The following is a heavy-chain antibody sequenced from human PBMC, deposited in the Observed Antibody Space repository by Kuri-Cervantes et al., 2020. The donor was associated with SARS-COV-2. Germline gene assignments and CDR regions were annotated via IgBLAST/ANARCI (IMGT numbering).Heavy chain of an antibody. Sequence: ASVKVSCKATGYIFSSYAMHWVRQAPGQGLEWMGGINTASGNTHFSQRFQGRVTITRDRAASTEYMYLNSHRSEETAVYYCAREVGYCDGGRGYGLDAFDVWGQGTMVTVSS. D-gene: IGHD2-21*01. CDR1: GYIFSSYA. V-gene: IGHV1-3*04. J-gene: IGHJ3*01. CDR3: AREVGYCDGGRGYGLDAFDV. CDR2: INTASGNT.